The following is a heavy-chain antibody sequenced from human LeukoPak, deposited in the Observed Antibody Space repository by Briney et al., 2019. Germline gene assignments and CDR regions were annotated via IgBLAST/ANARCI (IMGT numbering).Heavy chain of an antibody. J-gene: IGHJ4*02. CDR1: GYSFTSYW. Sequence: GESLKISCKGSGYSFTSYWIGWVRQMPGKGLKWMGIIYPGDSDTRYSPSFQGQVTISADKSISTAYLQWSSLKASDTAMYYCARGMSRDYYDSSGSPATFDYWGQGTLVTVSS. V-gene: IGHV5-51*01. D-gene: IGHD3-22*01. CDR2: IYPGDSDT. CDR3: ARGMSRDYYDSSGSPATFDY.